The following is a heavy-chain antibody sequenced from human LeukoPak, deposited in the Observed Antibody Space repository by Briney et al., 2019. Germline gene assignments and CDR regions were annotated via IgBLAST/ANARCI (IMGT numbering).Heavy chain of an antibody. CDR3: ARHLSSITSCPNY. D-gene: IGHD2-2*01. Sequence: GVSMTILCIVSTDRLSSGSAACARQMPGKGLEWMGIIYPRDSRTTYSPSFQGQVTISVDKSISTAYLQWSSLKASDTAMYYCARHLSSITSCPNYWGPGTLVTVSS. J-gene: IGHJ4*02. CDR2: IYPRDSRT. V-gene: IGHV5-51*01. CDR1: STDRLSSG.